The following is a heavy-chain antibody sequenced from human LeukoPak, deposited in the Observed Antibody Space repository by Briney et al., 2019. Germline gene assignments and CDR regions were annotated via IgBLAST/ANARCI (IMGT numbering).Heavy chain of an antibody. D-gene: IGHD2/OR15-2a*01. CDR2: INSDGSWA. V-gene: IGHV3-74*01. CDR3: VSFYETY. CDR1: GNYW. Sequence: GGSLRLSCAASGNYWMHWVRRVPGKGLVWVSHINSDGSWASYADSVKGRFTISKDNAKNTVYLQMNSLRAEDTAVYYCVSFYETYWGRGTLVTVSS. J-gene: IGHJ4*02.